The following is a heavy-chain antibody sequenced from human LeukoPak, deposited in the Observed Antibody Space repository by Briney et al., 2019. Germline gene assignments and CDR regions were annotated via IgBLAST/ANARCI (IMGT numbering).Heavy chain of an antibody. CDR2: INPNSGGT. J-gene: IGHJ4*02. V-gene: IGHV1-2*06. CDR1: GYTFTGYY. CDR3: ARPEDDYYDSSGYENY. Sequence: ASVKVSCKASGYTFTGYYMHWVRQAPGQGLEWMGRINPNSGGTNYAQKFQGRVTMTRDTSISTAYMELSRLRSDDTAVYYCARPEDDYYDSSGYENYCGQGTLVTVSS. D-gene: IGHD3-22*01.